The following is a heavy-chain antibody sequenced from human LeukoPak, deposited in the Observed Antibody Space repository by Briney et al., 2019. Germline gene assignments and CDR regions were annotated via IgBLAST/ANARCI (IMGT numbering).Heavy chain of an antibody. J-gene: IGHJ4*02. D-gene: IGHD2-2*01. CDR3: ARTPPIPAAMNYFDY. CDR1: GGSICSYY. V-gene: IGHV4-4*07. CDR2: IYTSGST. Sequence: SETLSLTCTVSGGSICSYYWSWIRQPAGKGLEWIGRIYTSGSTNYNPSLKSRVTMSVDTSKNQFSLKLSSVTAADTAVYYCARTPPIPAAMNYFDYWGQGTLVTVSS.